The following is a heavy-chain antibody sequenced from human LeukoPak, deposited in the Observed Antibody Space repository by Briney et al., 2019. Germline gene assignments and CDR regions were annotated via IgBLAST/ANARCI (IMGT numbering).Heavy chain of an antibody. J-gene: IGHJ3*02. V-gene: IGHV3-48*04. CDR2: ISSSSSTI. D-gene: IGHD2-2*01. CDR1: GFTFSSYS. Sequence: GGSLRLSCAASGFTFSSYSMNWVRQAPGKGLEWVSYISSSSSTIYYADSVKGRFTISRDNAKNSLYLQMNSLRAEDTAVYYCARDEGYCSSTSCYAGIKASDIWGQGTMVTVSS. CDR3: ARDEGYCSSTSCYAGIKASDI.